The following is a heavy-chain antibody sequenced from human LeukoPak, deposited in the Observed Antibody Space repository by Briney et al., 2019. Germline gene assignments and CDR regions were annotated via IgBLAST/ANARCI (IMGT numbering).Heavy chain of an antibody. D-gene: IGHD3-16*02. V-gene: IGHV3-66*01. J-gene: IGHJ4*02. CDR3: AFGRYPFDY. Sequence: GGSLRLSCAASGFTFSSYSMHWVRQAPGKGPEWVSLIHSGGTIYYTDSVKGRFTISRDNSKNTLYLQMNSLTIEDTAVYYCAFGRYPFDYWGQGTLVTVSS. CDR2: IHSGGTI. CDR1: GFTFSSYS.